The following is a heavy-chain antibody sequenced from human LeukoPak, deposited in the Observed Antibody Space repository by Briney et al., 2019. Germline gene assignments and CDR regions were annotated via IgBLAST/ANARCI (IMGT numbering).Heavy chain of an antibody. D-gene: IGHD5-12*01. CDR2: IYTSGTT. CDR3: ARGGRGEVGWLRSGYAFDI. Sequence: SETLSLTCTVSGGSIGTYYWSWIRQPAGKAPEWIGRIYTSGTTNYNPSLKNRVIMSVGTSKNHFSLTLTSVTAADTAVYYCARGGRGEVGWLRSGYAFDIWGRGTMVTVSS. V-gene: IGHV4-4*07. CDR1: GGSIGTYY. J-gene: IGHJ3*02.